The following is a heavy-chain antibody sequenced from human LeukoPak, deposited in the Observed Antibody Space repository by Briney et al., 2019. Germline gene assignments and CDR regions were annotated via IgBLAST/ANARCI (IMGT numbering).Heavy chain of an antibody. CDR3: SRGGYGDYNNWFDP. V-gene: IGHV3-33*01. J-gene: IGHJ5*02. CDR1: GFTFSSFA. Sequence: GGSLRLSCAASGFTFSSFAMHSVRQAPGKGLEWVADIWYNGSNKYYAESVKGRFTISRDNSRNTLYLQMNSLRAEDTAVYYCSRGGYGDYNNWFDPWGQGTLVIVSS. CDR2: IWYNGSNK. D-gene: IGHD4-17*01.